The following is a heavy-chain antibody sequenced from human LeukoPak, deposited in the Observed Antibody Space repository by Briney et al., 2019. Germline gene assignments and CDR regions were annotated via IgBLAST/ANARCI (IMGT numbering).Heavy chain of an antibody. D-gene: IGHD1-1*01. CDR3: ARAKYTTLPSAFDV. Sequence: ASETLSLTCTVSGGSTSSDYWTWIRQPAGKGLEWIGRIYISGNAYYNPSLKSRVTMSLDTSKNRFSLNLSSVTAADTAVYYCARAKYTTLPSAFDVWGQGTMVTVSS. J-gene: IGHJ3*01. CDR1: GGSTSSDY. V-gene: IGHV4-4*07. CDR2: IYISGNA.